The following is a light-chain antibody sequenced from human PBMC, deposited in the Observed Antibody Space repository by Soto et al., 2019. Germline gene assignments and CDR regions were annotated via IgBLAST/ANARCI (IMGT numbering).Light chain of an antibody. J-gene: IGKJ2*01. CDR1: QGIRTW. CDR3: QQSYSTPPYT. Sequence: DIQMTQSPSSVSASVGDRVTITCRASQGIRTWLAWYQQKAGKAPKLLMYAASSLQSGVPARFSGSGSGTDFTLTISSLQPEDFATYYCQQSYSTPPYTFGQGTKVDIK. CDR2: AAS. V-gene: IGKV1-12*01.